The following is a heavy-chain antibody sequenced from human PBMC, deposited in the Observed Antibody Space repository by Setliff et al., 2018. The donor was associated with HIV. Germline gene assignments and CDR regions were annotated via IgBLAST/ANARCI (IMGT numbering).Heavy chain of an antibody. J-gene: IGHJ1*01. CDR2: INPSTGGT. D-gene: IGHD6-25*01. Sequence: ASVKVSCKASGYTFTGYYMHWVRQAPGQGLEWMGWINPSTGGTNYAQKFQGWVTMTRDTSISTAYMEVSRLRPDDTAVYYCARNHQPGSPLAEGCFQHWGQGTLVTVSS. V-gene: IGHV1-2*04. CDR1: GYTFTGYY. CDR3: ARNHQPGSPLAEGCFQH.